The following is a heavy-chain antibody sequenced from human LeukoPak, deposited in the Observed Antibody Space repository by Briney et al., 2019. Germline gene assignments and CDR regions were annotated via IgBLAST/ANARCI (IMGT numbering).Heavy chain of an antibody. J-gene: IGHJ4*02. CDR3: ARCGKDGDYVQN. D-gene: IGHD4-17*01. V-gene: IGHV4-31*03. Sequence: PQTLSLTCTVSGGSISSGGYYWSWIRQHPGTGLEWIGYIYYSGSTYYNPSLKSRVTISVDTSKNQFSLKLSSVTAADTAVYYCARCGKDGDYVQNWGQGTLVTVSS. CDR1: GGSISSGGYY. CDR2: IYYSGST.